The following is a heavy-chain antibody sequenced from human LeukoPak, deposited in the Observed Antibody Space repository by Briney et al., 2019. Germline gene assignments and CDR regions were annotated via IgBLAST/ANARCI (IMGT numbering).Heavy chain of an antibody. Sequence: SETLPLTCTVSGGSISSYYWSWIRQPPGKGLEWIGYIYYSGSTNYNPSLKSRVTISVDTSKNQFSLKLSSVTAADTAVYYCARYSSGWSPKFDYWGQGTLVTVSS. CDR2: IYYSGST. CDR1: GGSISSYY. D-gene: IGHD6-19*01. J-gene: IGHJ4*02. V-gene: IGHV4-59*01. CDR3: ARYSSGWSPKFDY.